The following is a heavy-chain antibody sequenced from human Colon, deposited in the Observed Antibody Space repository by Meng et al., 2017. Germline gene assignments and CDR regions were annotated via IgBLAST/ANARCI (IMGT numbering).Heavy chain of an antibody. J-gene: IGHJ5*02. Sequence: QLQVQESGPGLVKPSETLSLTCTVAGGSISSSPYYWGWVRQPPGKGLEFIGSVSYSGSTYYNPSLKSQVTISADTSKSQFSLKLRSVTAADTAVYYCARGTRVGATRGDWFDPWGQGTLVTVSS. CDR3: ARGTRVGATRGDWFDP. CDR2: VSYSGST. CDR1: GGSISSSPYY. D-gene: IGHD1-26*01. V-gene: IGHV4-39*07.